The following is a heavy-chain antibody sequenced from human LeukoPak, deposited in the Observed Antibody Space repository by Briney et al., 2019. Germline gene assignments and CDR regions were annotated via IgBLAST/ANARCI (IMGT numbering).Heavy chain of an antibody. D-gene: IGHD5-24*01. V-gene: IGHV3-30-3*01. J-gene: IGHJ1*01. CDR2: ISYDGSNK. Sequence: GGSLRLSCAASGFTFSSYAMHWVRQAPGKGLEWVAVISYDGSNKYYADSVKGRFTISRDNSKNTLYLQMNSLRAEDTAVYYCARDRRDGYNHDSEYFQHWGQGTLVTVSS. CDR1: GFTFSSYA. CDR3: ARDRRDGYNHDSEYFQH.